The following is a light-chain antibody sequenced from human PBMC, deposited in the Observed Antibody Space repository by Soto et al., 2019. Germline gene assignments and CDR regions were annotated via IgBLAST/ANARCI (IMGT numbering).Light chain of an antibody. J-gene: IGLJ2*01. CDR1: SSNIGADYE. CDR2: GDN. CDR3: QSYDSSLNAL. Sequence: QSVLTQPPSVSGAPGQRVTISCTGSSSNIGADYEVHWYQQLPGAAPELIIYGDNNRPSGVPDRFSGSKSGTSASLAITGLQADDEADYYCQSYDSSLNALFGGGTKLTVL. V-gene: IGLV1-40*01.